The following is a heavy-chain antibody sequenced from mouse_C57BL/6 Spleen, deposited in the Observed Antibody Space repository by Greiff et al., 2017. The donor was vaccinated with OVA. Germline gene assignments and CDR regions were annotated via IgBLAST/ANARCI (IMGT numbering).Heavy chain of an antibody. V-gene: IGHV1-82*01. D-gene: IGHD3-2*02. Sequence: QVQLQQSGTELVKPGASVKISCKASGYAFSSSWMNWVKQRPGKGLEWIGRIYPGDGDTNYNGKFKGKATLTADKSSSTAYMQLSGLTSEDSAVYFGARQLTFDYWGQGTTLTVSS. CDR3: ARQLTFDY. CDR1: GYAFSSSW. CDR2: IYPGDGDT. J-gene: IGHJ2*01.